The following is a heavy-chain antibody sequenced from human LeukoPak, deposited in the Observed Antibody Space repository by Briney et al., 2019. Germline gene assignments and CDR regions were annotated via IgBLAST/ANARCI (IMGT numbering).Heavy chain of an antibody. CDR2: ISSSSSTI. D-gene: IGHD3-10*01. Sequence: PGGSLRLSCAASGFTFSNAWMNWVRQAPGKGLEWVSYISSSSSTIYYADSVKGRFTISRDNAKNSLYLQMNSLRAEDTAVYYCARVYYYGSGIGGYGMDVWGQGTTVTVSS. CDR1: GFTFSNAW. V-gene: IGHV3-48*01. J-gene: IGHJ6*02. CDR3: ARVYYYGSGIGGYGMDV.